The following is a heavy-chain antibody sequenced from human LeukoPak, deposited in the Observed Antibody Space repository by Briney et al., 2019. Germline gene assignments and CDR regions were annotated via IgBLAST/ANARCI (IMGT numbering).Heavy chain of an antibody. Sequence: GASVKVSCKASGYTFTGYYMHWVRQAPGQGLEWMGWINPNSGGTNYAQKFQGRVTMTRDTSISTAYMELSRLRSDDTAVYYCARAPGWELRVGYYFDYWGQGTLVTVSS. D-gene: IGHD1-26*01. CDR3: ARAPGWELRVGYYFDY. V-gene: IGHV1-2*02. CDR2: INPNSGGT. CDR1: GYTFTGYY. J-gene: IGHJ4*02.